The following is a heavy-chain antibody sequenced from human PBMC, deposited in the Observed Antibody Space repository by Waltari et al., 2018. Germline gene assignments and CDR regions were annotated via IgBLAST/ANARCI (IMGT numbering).Heavy chain of an antibody. D-gene: IGHD1-20*01. Sequence: EVQLLESGGDLVQPGGSLRLSCAASGITFSNYAINWVRLAPGRGLEVFSAITVGDDTYYADSVKGRFTISRDTSKDTVHLQMNGLRAEDTAVYYCATPFYNWDDPLHSWGQGTLVTVSS. CDR2: ITVGDDT. CDR3: ATPFYNWDDPLHS. J-gene: IGHJ4*02. V-gene: IGHV3-23*01. CDR1: GITFSNYA.